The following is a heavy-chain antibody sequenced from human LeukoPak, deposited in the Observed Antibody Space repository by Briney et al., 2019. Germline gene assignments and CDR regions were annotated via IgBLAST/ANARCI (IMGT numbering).Heavy chain of an antibody. J-gene: IGHJ4*02. Sequence: GGSLRLSCAASGFTFSSYAMHWVRQAPGKGLEWVAVISYDGSNKYYADSVKGRFTISRDNSKNTLYLQMNSLRAEDTAVYYCARDLEGTSCLDYWGQGTLVTVSS. V-gene: IGHV3-30*04. CDR1: GFTFSSYA. CDR3: ARDLEGTSCLDY. D-gene: IGHD2-2*01. CDR2: ISYDGSNK.